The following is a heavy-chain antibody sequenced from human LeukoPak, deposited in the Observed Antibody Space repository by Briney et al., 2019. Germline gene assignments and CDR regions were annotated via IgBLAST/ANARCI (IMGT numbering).Heavy chain of an antibody. Sequence: PSETLSLTCTVSGGSISSSSYYWGWIRQPPGKGLEWIGSTYYSGSTYYNPSLKSRVTISVDTSKNQFSLKLSSVTAADTAVYYCARADDYVWGSYRYPYYFDYWGQGTLVTVSS. J-gene: IGHJ4*02. CDR3: ARADDYVWGSYRYPYYFDY. CDR2: TYYSGST. D-gene: IGHD3-16*02. V-gene: IGHV4-39*07. CDR1: GGSISSSSYY.